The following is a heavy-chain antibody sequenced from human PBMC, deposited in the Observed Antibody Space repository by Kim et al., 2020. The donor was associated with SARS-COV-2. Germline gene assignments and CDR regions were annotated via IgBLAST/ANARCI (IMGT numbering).Heavy chain of an antibody. J-gene: IGHJ3*02. CDR2: IYYRGST. D-gene: IGHD1-1*01. V-gene: IGHV4-59*13. CDR3: ARHSKNWLYAFDI. CDR1: IDSISGFH. Sequence: SETLSLTCSVSIDSISGFHWSWIRQPPGKGLEWIGEIYYRGSTKYNPSLKSRVTISVDTSKNQFSLMLTSVTAADTAVYYCARHSKNWLYAFDIWGPGTLVTASS.